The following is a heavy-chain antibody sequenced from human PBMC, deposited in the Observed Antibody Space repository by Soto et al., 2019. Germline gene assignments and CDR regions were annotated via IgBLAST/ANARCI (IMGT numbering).Heavy chain of an antibody. CDR2: IRGKANSYAT. J-gene: IGHJ6*02. V-gene: IGHV3-73*01. D-gene: IGHD6-13*01. Sequence: EVQLVESGGGLVQPGGSLKLSCAASGFTFSGSAMHWVRQASGKGLEWLGRIRGKANSYATGYAASVIGRFTISRDDSKNTAYLQMNSLKTEDTAVYYCARQHSGTDYYYYYDMDVWGQGTTVTVSS. CDR1: GFTFSGSA. CDR3: ARQHSGTDYYYYYDMDV.